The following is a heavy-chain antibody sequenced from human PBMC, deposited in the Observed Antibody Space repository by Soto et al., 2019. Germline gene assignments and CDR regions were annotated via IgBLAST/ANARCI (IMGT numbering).Heavy chain of an antibody. CDR1: GFTVSSNY. V-gene: IGHV3-53*02. D-gene: IGHD3-10*01. Sequence: EVQLVETGGGLIHPGGSLRLSCAASGFTVSSNYMSWVRQAPGKGLEWVSVIYSGGNTYYADSVKGRFTISRDNSKTTLFLQKNSLGGEDSAVYYCARGTLPRGGGAFDFWGQGTMVSVSS. CDR2: IYSGGNT. J-gene: IGHJ3*01. CDR3: ARGTLPRGGGAFDF.